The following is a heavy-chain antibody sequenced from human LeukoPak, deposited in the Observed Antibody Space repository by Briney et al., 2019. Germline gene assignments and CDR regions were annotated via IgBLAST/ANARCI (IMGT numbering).Heavy chain of an antibody. V-gene: IGHV3-23*01. J-gene: IGHJ4*02. Sequence: GGSLRLSCAASGFTSSSYAMSWVRQAPGKGLEWVSTINGNGDNTYYADSVKGRVTISRDNSKNTLYLQMNSLRAEDTAVYYCARDKARYCSGGSCYSLDYWGQGTLVTVSS. CDR1: GFTSSSYA. CDR3: ARDKARYCSGGSCYSLDY. D-gene: IGHD2-15*01. CDR2: INGNGDNT.